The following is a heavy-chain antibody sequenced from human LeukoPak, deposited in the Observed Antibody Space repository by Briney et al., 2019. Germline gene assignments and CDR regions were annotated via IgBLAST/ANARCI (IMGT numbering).Heavy chain of an antibody. Sequence: SGTLSLTCGVSGGSITSTNWWSWVRQPPGQGLEWIGEISLTGRTNYNPSLIGRVIMSLDESRDQLSLTLTSVTAADTAMYYCTRESGPYCPFGYWGQGTLVVVPS. CDR2: ISLTGRT. CDR3: TRESGPYCPFGY. V-gene: IGHV4-4*02. CDR1: GGSITSTNW. D-gene: IGHD1-26*01. J-gene: IGHJ4*02.